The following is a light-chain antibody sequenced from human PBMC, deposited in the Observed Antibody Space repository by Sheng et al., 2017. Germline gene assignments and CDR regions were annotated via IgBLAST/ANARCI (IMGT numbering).Light chain of an antibody. CDR3: QQRGKWPQVT. Sequence: EIVLTQSPDTLSLSPGERVTLSCRASQNVDSLLAWYQQKPGQAPRLVIYDASNRATGIPARFSGSGSGTDFTLTISSLEPEDFAVYYCQQRGKWPQVTFGGGTKVEIK. CDR1: QNVDSL. CDR2: DAS. J-gene: IGKJ4*01. V-gene: IGKV3-11*01.